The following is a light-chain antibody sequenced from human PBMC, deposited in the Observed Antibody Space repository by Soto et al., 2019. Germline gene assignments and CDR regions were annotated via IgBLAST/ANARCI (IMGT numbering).Light chain of an antibody. CDR2: GAS. Sequence: GDIVTITCRASESISTWLAWYQQKPGKAPKLLIYGASSLESGVPPRFSGDGSETDFTLTISSLQRDDFGTYYCQQYNSYSGTFGQGTKVDI. V-gene: IGKV1-5*03. J-gene: IGKJ1*01. CDR1: ESISTW. CDR3: QQYNSYSGT.